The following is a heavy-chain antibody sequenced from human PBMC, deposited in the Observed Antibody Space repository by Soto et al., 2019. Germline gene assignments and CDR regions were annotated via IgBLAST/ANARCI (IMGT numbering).Heavy chain of an antibody. J-gene: IGHJ3*02. CDR1: GGTFSSYA. D-gene: IGHD2-15*01. Sequence: ASVKVSCKASGGTFSSYAISWVRQAPGQGLEWMGGIIPIFGTANYAQKFQGRVTITADESTSTAYMELSSLRSEDTAVYYCASAYCSGGSCYPWYAFDIWGHGTMVTVSS. CDR2: IIPIFGTA. V-gene: IGHV1-69*13. CDR3: ASAYCSGGSCYPWYAFDI.